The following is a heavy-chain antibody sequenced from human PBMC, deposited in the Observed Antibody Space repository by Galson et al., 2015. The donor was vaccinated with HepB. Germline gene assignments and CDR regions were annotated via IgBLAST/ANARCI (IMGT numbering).Heavy chain of an antibody. D-gene: IGHD5-24*01. Sequence: SLRLSCAASGFTFSTYSMNWVRQAPGQGLEWVSSISRSSNYIYYADSVKGRFPISRDNAKNSLYLQMNNLRAEDTAVYYCVRMGGLGDGYKFDYWGQGTLVTVSS. CDR1: GFTFSTYS. CDR3: VRMGGLGDGYKFDY. J-gene: IGHJ4*02. V-gene: IGHV3-21*01. CDR2: ISRSSNYI.